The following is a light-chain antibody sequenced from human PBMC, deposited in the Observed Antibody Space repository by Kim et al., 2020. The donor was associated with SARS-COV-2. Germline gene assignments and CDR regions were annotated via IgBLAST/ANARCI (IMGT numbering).Light chain of an antibody. CDR3: QQRRTWPLT. V-gene: IGKV3-11*01. CDR1: QSIGDW. Sequence: LSTGDRATLSCRASQSIGDWLAWYQQRSGQAPRLLIYDASIRATGIPARFSGSGSGTDFTLTISSLEPEDFAVYYCQQRRTWPLTFGGGTKVDIK. CDR2: DAS. J-gene: IGKJ4*01.